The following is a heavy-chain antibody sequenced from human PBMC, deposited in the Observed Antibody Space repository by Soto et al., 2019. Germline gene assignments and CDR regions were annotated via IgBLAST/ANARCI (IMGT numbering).Heavy chain of an antibody. CDR1: GFTFSDFW. V-gene: IGHV3-7*01. D-gene: IGHD2-15*01. CDR2: IKHDGSEK. Sequence: EVPLVESGGDLVQPAGSLRLSCAASGFTFSDFWMSWVRQASGKGLAWVATIKHDGSEKYYVDSVEGRFTISRDNTNESLYLPMNRLRAEDTAVYYCARGGSWEPDFWGQVTLVTVSS. CDR3: ARGGSWEPDF. J-gene: IGHJ4*02.